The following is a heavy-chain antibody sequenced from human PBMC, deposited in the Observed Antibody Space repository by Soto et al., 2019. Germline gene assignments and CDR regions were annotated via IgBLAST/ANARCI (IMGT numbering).Heavy chain of an antibody. CDR2: IYSGGST. CDR1: GFTVSSNY. J-gene: IGHJ4*02. V-gene: IGHV3-53*01. CDR3: ARVVRDYDFWSGYWN. D-gene: IGHD3-3*01. Sequence: EVQLVESGGGLIQPGGSLRLSCAASGFTVSSNYMSWVRQAPGKGLEWVSVIYSGGSTYYADSVKGRFTISRDNSKNTLYLQMNSLRAEDTAVYYCARVVRDYDFWSGYWNWGQGTLVTVSS.